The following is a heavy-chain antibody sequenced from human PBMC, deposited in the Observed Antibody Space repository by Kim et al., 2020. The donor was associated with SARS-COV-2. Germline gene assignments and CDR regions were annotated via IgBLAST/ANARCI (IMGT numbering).Heavy chain of an antibody. CDR3: AHRGWGAVAGPNYFDY. CDR1: GGTFSSYT. V-gene: IGHV1-69*02. Sequence: SVKVSCKASGGTFSSYTISWVRQAPGQGLEWMGRIIPILGIANYAQKFQGRVTITADKSTSTAYMELSSLRSEDTAVYYCAHRGWGAVAGPNYFDYWGQGTLVTVSS. CDR2: IIPILGIA. D-gene: IGHD6-19*01. J-gene: IGHJ4*02.